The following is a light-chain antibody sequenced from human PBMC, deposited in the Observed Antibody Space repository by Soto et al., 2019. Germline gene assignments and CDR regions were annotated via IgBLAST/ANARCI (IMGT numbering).Light chain of an antibody. V-gene: IGKV1-39*01. J-gene: IGKJ4*01. CDR2: AAS. CDR1: QSISNY. Sequence: DIQMTQSPSSLSASVGDRVTITCRASQSISNYLTWYQQKPGKAPQLLIYAASSFHSGVPSRFSASGSGTDFTLTISSLQPEDFATYFCQQSYSTLLTFGGGPKVEIK. CDR3: QQSYSTLLT.